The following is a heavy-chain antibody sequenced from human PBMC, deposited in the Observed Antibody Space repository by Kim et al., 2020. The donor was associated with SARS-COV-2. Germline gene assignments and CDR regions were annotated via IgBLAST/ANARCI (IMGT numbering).Heavy chain of an antibody. J-gene: IGHJ4*02. V-gene: IGHV3-30*04. CDR3: ARDRKGFGGSSPDY. CDR2: ISYDGSNK. D-gene: IGHD3-10*01. Sequence: GGSLRLSCAASGFTFSSYAMHWVRQAPGKGLEWVAVISYDGSNKYYADSVKGRFTISRDNSKNTLYLQMNSLRAEDTAVYYCARDRKGFGGSSPDYWGQGTLVTVSS. CDR1: GFTFSSYA.